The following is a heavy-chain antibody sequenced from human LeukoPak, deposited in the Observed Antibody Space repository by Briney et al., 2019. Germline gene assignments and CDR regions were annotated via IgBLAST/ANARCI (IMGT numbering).Heavy chain of an antibody. V-gene: IGHV1-18*01. Sequence: ASVKVSCKASGYTFTSYGISWVRQAPGQGLEWMGWISAYNGNTNYAQKLQGRVTMTTDTSTSTAYMELRSLRSDDTAVYYCSGYGFGVNWFDPWGQGTLVTVSS. CDR3: SGYGFGVNWFDP. CDR2: ISAYNGNT. J-gene: IGHJ5*02. D-gene: IGHD2-8*01. CDR1: GYTFTSYG.